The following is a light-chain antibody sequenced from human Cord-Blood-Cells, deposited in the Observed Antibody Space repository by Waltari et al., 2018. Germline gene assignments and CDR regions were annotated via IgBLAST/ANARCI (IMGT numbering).Light chain of an antibody. CDR3: PPFTHCLLFLFGTAPNVAIT. CDR2: GAS. Sequence: EIVITQSPTTLSRSPGERATLSCRASQIVSSNLAWYQQKPGQAPRLLIYGASTRATGIPARFSGSGSGTEFTLTISSLQCLAFSFYLFPPFTHCLLFLFGTAPNVAIT. J-gene: IGKJ5*01. V-gene: IGKV3-15*01. CDR1: QIVSSN.